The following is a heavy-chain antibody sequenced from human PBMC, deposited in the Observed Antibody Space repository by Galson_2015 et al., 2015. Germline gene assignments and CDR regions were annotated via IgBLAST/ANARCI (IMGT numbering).Heavy chain of an antibody. D-gene: IGHD3-9*01. Sequence: TLSLTCTVSGGSISSYYWSWIRQPPGKGLEWIGYIYYSGSTNYNPSLKSRVTISVDTSKNQFSLKLSSVTAADTAVYYCARLLTGYSLVGGRNDAFDIWGQGTMVTVSS. CDR3: ARLLTGYSLVGGRNDAFDI. V-gene: IGHV4-59*01. J-gene: IGHJ3*02. CDR2: IYYSGST. CDR1: GGSISSYY.